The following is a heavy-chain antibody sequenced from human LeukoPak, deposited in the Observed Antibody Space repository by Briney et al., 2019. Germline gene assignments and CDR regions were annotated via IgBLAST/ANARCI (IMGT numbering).Heavy chain of an antibody. CDR1: GGSMSSDY. V-gene: IGHV4-59*01. J-gene: IGHJ5*02. CDR3: ARSVGYSYGHGWFDP. Sequence: SETLSLTCTVSGGSMSSDYWSWIRQPPGKGLDWVGYIYHSGNTNYNTQYNPSLESRVTISVDTSRNQLPLKVSSVTAADMAKYYCARSVGYSYGHGWFDPWGQGTLVTVSS. D-gene: IGHD5-18*01. CDR2: IYHSGNT.